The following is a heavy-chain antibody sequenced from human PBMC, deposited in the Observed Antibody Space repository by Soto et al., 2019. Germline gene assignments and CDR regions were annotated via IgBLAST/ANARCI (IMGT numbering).Heavy chain of an antibody. CDR2: LSSSGSTI. V-gene: IGHV3-48*03. D-gene: IGHD6-13*01. J-gene: IGHJ4*02. CDR3: ARESRDVLDY. CDR1: GCSSGYYR. Sequence: PGRVLRLPCAASGCSSGYYRMSFVRQAPGKGLEWVSYLSSSGSTIYYADTVKGRFTISRDNAKNSLYLQMNSLRAEDTAVYYCARESRDVLDYWGQGTPVTVSS.